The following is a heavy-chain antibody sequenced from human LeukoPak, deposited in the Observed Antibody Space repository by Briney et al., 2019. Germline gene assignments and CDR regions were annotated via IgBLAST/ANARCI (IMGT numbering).Heavy chain of an antibody. Sequence: ASVKVCCKVSGYTLTELSMHWVRQAPGKGLEWMGGFDPEDGETIYAQKFQGRVTMTGDTSTDTAYMELSSLRSEDTAVYYCATDRELEIWTTWAFDYWGQGTLVTVSS. CDR2: FDPEDGET. D-gene: IGHD1-1*01. CDR3: ATDRELEIWTTWAFDY. J-gene: IGHJ4*02. CDR1: GYTLTELS. V-gene: IGHV1-24*01.